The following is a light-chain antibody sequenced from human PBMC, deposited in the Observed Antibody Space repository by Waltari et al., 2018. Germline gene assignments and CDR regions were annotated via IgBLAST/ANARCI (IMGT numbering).Light chain of an antibody. V-gene: IGKV3-20*01. Sequence: EIVLTQSPGTLSLSPGDRAILSCRTSQSVSNYLAWYQQKPGHAPRLLIFGASSRATGIPDRFSGSGSGKDRSLTISRVEPEDFAVYYCQQYVSFPATFGQGTKVEIE. CDR2: GAS. J-gene: IGKJ1*01. CDR1: QSVSNY. CDR3: QQYVSFPAT.